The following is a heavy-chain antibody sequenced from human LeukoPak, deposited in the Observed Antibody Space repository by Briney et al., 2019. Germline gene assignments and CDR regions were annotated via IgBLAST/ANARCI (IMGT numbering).Heavy chain of an antibody. D-gene: IGHD3-9*01. J-gene: IGHJ3*02. CDR2: IYPGDSDT. Sequence: GESLKISCKGSGYSFTSYWIGWVRQMPGKGLEWMGIIYPGDSDTRYSPSFQGQVTISADKSISTAYLQWSSLKASDTAMYYCARPLRYYDILTGYSPGAFDIWGQGTMVTVSS. CDR1: GYSFTSYW. CDR3: ARPLRYYDILTGYSPGAFDI. V-gene: IGHV5-51*01.